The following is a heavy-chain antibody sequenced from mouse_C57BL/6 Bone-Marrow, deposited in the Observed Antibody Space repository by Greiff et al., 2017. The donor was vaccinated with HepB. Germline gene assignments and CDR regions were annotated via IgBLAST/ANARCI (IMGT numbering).Heavy chain of an antibody. CDR2: IDPENGDT. V-gene: IGHV14-4*01. D-gene: IGHD1-1*01. Sequence: EVQLQQSGAELVRPGASVKLSCTASGFNIKDDYMHWVKQRPEQGLEWIGWIDPENGDTEYASKFPGKATITADTSSNTASLQRSSLTSEDTAVYYCTPSYYYGSSYEYFDVWGTGTTVTVSS. CDR1: GFNIKDDY. CDR3: TPSYYYGSSYEYFDV. J-gene: IGHJ1*03.